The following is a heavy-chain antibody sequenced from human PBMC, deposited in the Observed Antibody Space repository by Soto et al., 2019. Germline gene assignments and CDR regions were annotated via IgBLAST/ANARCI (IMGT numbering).Heavy chain of an antibody. CDR1: GFTFSSYS. V-gene: IGHV3-48*02. CDR2: ISSSSSTI. Sequence: GGSLRLSCAASGFTFSSYSMNWVRQAPGKGLEWVSYISSSSSTIYYADSVKGRFTISXXXXXXSXYXQXXXLRDXDTAVDYCAKTGTTDYYYGMDVWGQGTTVTVSS. J-gene: IGHJ6*02. CDR3: AKTGTTDYYYGMDV. D-gene: IGHD1-7*01.